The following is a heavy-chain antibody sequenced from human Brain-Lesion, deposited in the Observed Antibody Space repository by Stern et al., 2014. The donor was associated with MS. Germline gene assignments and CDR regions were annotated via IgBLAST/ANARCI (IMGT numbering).Heavy chain of an antibody. CDR1: GGTFGTYP. CDR2: IIPIFGSP. V-gene: IGHV1-69*06. J-gene: IGHJ5*02. D-gene: IGHD5-18*01. Sequence: QVQLVQSGPEVKKPGSSVPVSCKASGGTFGTYPITWLRQAPGQGLEWMGRIIPIFGSPNYAQKFQGSVTITADRSTTTVYKKLSSLKSDDAAVYYCAKDGPALVTNWYDPWGRGTLVTVST. CDR3: AKDGPALVTNWYDP.